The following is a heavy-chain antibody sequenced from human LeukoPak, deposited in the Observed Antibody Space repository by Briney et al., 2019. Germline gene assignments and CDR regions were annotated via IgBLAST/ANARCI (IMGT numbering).Heavy chain of an antibody. Sequence: KASETLSLTCTVSGYSISSGYYWGWIRQPPGRGLEWIGSIYHSGGTYYKPSLKSRVTISLDTSKNQFSLMLTSVTAADTAVYYCARDDYYYDTPSRAFDNWGQGTMVTVSS. CDR3: ARDDYYYDTPSRAFDN. D-gene: IGHD3-22*01. CDR1: GYSISSGYY. J-gene: IGHJ3*02. V-gene: IGHV4-38-2*02. CDR2: IYHSGGT.